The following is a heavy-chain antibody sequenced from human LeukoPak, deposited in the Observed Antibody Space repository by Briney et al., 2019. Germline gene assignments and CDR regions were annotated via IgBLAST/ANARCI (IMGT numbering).Heavy chain of an antibody. CDR2: MSPNSGDT. Sequence: ASVKVSCKASGYTFTSYDFNWVRQATGQRPEWMGWMSPNSGDTGYAQKFQDRVTMTRNTSISTAYTEPSSLRSDDTAVYYCARGPPNWGYDYWGPGTLVTVSS. CDR1: GYTFTSYD. J-gene: IGHJ4*02. CDR3: ARGPPNWGYDY. V-gene: IGHV1-8*01. D-gene: IGHD7-27*01.